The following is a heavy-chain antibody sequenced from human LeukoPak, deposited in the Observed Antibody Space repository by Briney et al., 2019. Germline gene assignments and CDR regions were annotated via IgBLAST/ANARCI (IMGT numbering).Heavy chain of an antibody. CDR3: AKDVGSGSGWEYCSGGSCFQYYFDY. CDR2: ISGSGGST. J-gene: IGHJ4*02. D-gene: IGHD2-15*01. Sequence: GGSLRLSCAASGFTFSSYAMSWVRQAPGKGLEWVSAISGSGGSTYYADSVRGRFTIFRDNSKNTLYLQMNSLRAEDTAVYYCAKDVGSGSGWEYCSGGSCFQYYFDYWGQGTLVTVSS. CDR1: GFTFSSYA. V-gene: IGHV3-23*01.